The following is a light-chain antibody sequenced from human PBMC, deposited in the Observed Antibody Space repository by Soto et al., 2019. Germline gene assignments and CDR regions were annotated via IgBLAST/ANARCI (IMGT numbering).Light chain of an antibody. CDR3: QQYGSSPPIFA. Sequence: EIVLTQSPGTLYLSTVESATLSCRASQSVSSSYLAWYQQKPGQAPRLLIYGASSMATGLPDRFSGSGSGTVGTLTSSSLEPEDFAVYYRQQYGSSPPIFAFGPGTKVDIK. V-gene: IGKV3-20*01. J-gene: IGKJ3*01. CDR2: GAS. CDR1: QSVSSSY.